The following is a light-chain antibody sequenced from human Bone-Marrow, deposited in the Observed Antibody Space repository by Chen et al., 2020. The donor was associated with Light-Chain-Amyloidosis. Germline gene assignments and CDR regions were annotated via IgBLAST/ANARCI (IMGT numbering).Light chain of an antibody. CDR2: DVS. CDR3: SSYTSSSTLVV. J-gene: IGLJ2*01. CDR1: SSDVGGYNY. Sequence: QSALTHPASVSGSPGQSITISCTGTSSDVGGYNYVSWYHQHPGKAPKLMIYDVSNRPSGVSNRFSGSKSGNTASLTISGLQAEDEADYYCSSYTSSSTLVVFGGGTKLTVL. V-gene: IGLV2-14*01.